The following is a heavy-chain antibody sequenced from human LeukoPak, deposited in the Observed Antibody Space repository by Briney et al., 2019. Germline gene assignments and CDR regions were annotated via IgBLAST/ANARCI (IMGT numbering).Heavy chain of an antibody. CDR3: ARGHYDVLAASYKWTPDY. Sequence: GGSLRLSCAASGFTFNTFNMNWVRQAPGKGLEWVSSITSGGDYIYYADSVKGRFTTSRDNAKNSLSLQLNSLRVEDTAVYYCARGHYDVLAASYKWTPDYWGQGTLVNVSS. CDR1: GFTFNTFN. CDR2: ITSGGDYI. J-gene: IGHJ4*02. D-gene: IGHD3-9*01. V-gene: IGHV3-21*01.